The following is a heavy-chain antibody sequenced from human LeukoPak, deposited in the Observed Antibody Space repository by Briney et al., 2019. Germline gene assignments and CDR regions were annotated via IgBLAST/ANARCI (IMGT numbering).Heavy chain of an antibody. V-gene: IGHV3-7*03. D-gene: IGHD6-19*01. CDR2: IKDDGSAK. CDR3: ANSKVADFHY. CDR1: GFTLSNYW. Sequence: GGSLRLSCAASGFTLSNYWMTWVRQAPGKGLEWVASIKDDGSAKYYDDSVQGRFSISRGDAKNSLYLQMNSLRVDDTAVYYCANSKVADFHYWGQGTRVTVSS. J-gene: IGHJ4*02.